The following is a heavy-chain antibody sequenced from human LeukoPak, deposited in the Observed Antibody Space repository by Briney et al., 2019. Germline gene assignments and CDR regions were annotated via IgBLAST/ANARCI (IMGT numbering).Heavy chain of an antibody. CDR2: ISSSSSYI. CDR1: GFTFSSYS. V-gene: IGHV3-21*01. Sequence: GGSLRLSCAASGFTFSSYSMNWVRRAPGKGLEWVSSISSSSSYIYYADSVKGRFTISRDNAKNSLYLQMNSLRAEDTAVYYCARDLGMATTFDYWGQGTLVTVSS. D-gene: IGHD5-24*01. CDR3: ARDLGMATTFDY. J-gene: IGHJ4*02.